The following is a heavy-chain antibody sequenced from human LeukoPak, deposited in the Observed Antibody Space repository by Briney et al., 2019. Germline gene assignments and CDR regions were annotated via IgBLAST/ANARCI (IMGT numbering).Heavy chain of an antibody. D-gene: IGHD6-13*01. J-gene: IGHJ6*02. CDR2: IYYSGST. CDR3: ARDSSWHNYYYYYGMDV. CDR1: GGSISSYY. Sequence: SETLSLTCTVSGGSISSYYWSWIRQPPGKGLGWIGYIYYSGSTNYNPSLKSRVTISVDTSKNQFSLKLSSVTAADTAVYYCARDSSWHNYYYYYGMDVWGQGTTVTVSS. V-gene: IGHV4-59*01.